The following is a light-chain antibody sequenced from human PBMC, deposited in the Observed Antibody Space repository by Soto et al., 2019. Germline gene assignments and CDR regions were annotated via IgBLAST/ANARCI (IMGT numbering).Light chain of an antibody. CDR2: GAS. CDR3: QQYGSSPGT. V-gene: IGKV3-20*01. CDR1: QSVSSSY. Sequence: EIVLTQSPGTLSLSPGERATLSCRASQSVSSSYLAWYQQKPGQAPRLLIYGASSRATGIPARFSGSGSGTDFTLTISRLEPEDFALYYCQQYGSSPGTFGQGTKVEIK. J-gene: IGKJ1*01.